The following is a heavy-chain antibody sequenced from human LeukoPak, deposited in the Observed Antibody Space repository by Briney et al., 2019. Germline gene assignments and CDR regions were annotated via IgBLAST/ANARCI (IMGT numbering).Heavy chain of an antibody. J-gene: IGHJ4*02. D-gene: IGHD6-6*01. V-gene: IGHV1-8*03. CDR1: GYTFTSYD. CDR2: MNPNSGNT. CDR3: ARVSVKRGSSGLGY. Sequence: GASVKVSCKASGYTFTSYDINWVRQATGQGLEWMGWMNPNSGNTGYAQKFQGRVTITRNTSISTAYMELSSLRSEDTAVYYCARVSVKRGSSGLGYWGQGTLVTVSS.